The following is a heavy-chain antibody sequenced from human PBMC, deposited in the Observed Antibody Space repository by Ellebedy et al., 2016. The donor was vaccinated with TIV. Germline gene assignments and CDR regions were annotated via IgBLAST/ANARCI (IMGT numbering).Heavy chain of an antibody. CDR1: KFTVSYNY. CDR3: ARASFYDVDLSGWYFDL. V-gene: IGHV3-66*01. J-gene: IGHJ2*01. CDR2: IYTDDST. D-gene: IGHD3-10*02. Sequence: GGSLRLSCAASKFTVSYNYMNWVRQAPGKGPEWVSGIYTDDSTDYADSVKGRFTISRDNAKNTLYLHIDSLRTEDTAVYYCARASFYDVDLSGWYFDLWGRGTLVTVSS.